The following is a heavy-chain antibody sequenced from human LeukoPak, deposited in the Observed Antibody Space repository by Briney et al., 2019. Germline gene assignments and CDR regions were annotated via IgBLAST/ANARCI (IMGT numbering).Heavy chain of an antibody. CDR3: AKGAYDYIEIAYFDY. Sequence: GGSLRLSCAASGFTFSGSGMSWVRQAPGKGLEWISSSGDSDGSTYYADSLKGRFTISRDKSKSTLYLQMNSLRAEDTAVYYCAKGAYDYIEIAYFDYWGQGSLVTVSS. V-gene: IGHV3-23*01. CDR2: SGDSDGST. CDR1: GFTFSGSG. D-gene: IGHD5-12*01. J-gene: IGHJ4*02.